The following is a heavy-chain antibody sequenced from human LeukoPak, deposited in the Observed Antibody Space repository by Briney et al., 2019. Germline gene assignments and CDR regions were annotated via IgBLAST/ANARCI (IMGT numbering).Heavy chain of an antibody. CDR1: GFTFSSYG. CDR2: IWYDGSNK. J-gene: IGHJ4*02. D-gene: IGHD2-2*01. CDR3: ARENCSSTSCYFDY. Sequence: GRSLRLSCAASGFTFSSYGMHWVRQAPGKGLEWVAVIWYDGSNKYYADSVKGRFTIFRDNSKNTLYLQMNSLRAEDTAVYYCARENCSSTSCYFDYWGQGTLVTVSS. V-gene: IGHV3-33*01.